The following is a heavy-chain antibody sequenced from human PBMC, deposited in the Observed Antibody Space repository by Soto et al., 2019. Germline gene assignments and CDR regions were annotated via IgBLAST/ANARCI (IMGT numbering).Heavy chain of an antibody. D-gene: IGHD3-22*01. J-gene: IGHJ5*02. CDR3: ARDYFDSSDYTTNWFDP. CDR1: GDSISNSRFY. Sequence: SETLSLTCSVSGDSISNSRFYWAWIRQPPGEGLEWIGSIYHTGNAYYNQSLKSRVTIFVDTSKNQFSLKLTSVTAADTALYYCARDYFDSSDYTTNWFDPWGQGTLVTVSS. V-gene: IGHV4-39*01. CDR2: IYHTGNA.